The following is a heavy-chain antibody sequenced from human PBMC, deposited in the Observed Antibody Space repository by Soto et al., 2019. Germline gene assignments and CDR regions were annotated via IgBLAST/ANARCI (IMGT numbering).Heavy chain of an antibody. D-gene: IGHD5-18*01. CDR3: AKELGGYSYGYELDY. J-gene: IGHJ4*02. V-gene: IGHV3-9*01. Sequence: EVQLVDSGGDWVQPGWYLRLSCAASGFTFDSYAMHWVRQAPGKGLEWVSSISWNSGTTGYADSVKGRFTISRDNANNSLYLQMDSLRAEDTALYYCAKELGGYSYGYELDYWGQGTLVTVSS. CDR1: GFTFDSYA. CDR2: ISWNSGTT.